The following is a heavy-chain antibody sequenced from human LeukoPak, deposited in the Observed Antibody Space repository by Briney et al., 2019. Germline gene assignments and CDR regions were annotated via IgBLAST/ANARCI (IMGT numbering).Heavy chain of an antibody. CDR1: GGSFSGCY. D-gene: IGHD4-23*01. Sequence: SETLSLTCAVYGGSFSGCYWSWIRQPPGKGLEWIGEINHSGSTNYNPSLKSRVTISVDTSKNQFSLKLSSVTAADTAVYYCARVPLVRWYYYMDVWGKGTTVTVSS. CDR2: INHSGST. CDR3: ARVPLVRWYYYMDV. J-gene: IGHJ6*03. V-gene: IGHV4-34*01.